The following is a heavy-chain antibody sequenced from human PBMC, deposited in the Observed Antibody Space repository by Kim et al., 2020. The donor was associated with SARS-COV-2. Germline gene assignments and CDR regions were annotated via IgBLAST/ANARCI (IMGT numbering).Heavy chain of an antibody. CDR2: IYSGGST. CDR3: ARACSGGSCYVRSAFDI. J-gene: IGHJ3*02. D-gene: IGHD2-15*01. V-gene: IGHV3-66*01. CDR1: GFTVSSNY. Sequence: GGSLRLSCAASGFTVSSNYMSWVRQAPGKGLEWVSVIYSGGSTYYADSVKGRFTISRDNSKNTLYIQMNSLRAEDTAVYYCARACSGGSCYVRSAFDIWGQGTMVTVSS.